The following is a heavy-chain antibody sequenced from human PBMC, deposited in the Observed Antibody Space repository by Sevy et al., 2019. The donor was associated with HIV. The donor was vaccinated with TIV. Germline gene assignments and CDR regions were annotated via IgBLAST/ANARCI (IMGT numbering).Heavy chain of an antibody. V-gene: IGHV3-11*01. CDR3: ARDPYSYGYV. J-gene: IGHJ4*02. D-gene: IGHD5-18*01. Sequence: GSLRLSCAASGFAFSDYYMSWIRQAPGTGLQWVAYINAGGDTVQYADSVKGRFTISRDNAKNSLYLHMNSLRAEDTAMYFCARDPYSYGYVWGQGTLVTVSS. CDR1: GFAFSDYY. CDR2: INAGGDTV.